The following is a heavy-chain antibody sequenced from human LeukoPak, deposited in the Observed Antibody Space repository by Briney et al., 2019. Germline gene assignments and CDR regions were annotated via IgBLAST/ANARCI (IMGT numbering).Heavy chain of an antibody. CDR2: INYSGST. V-gene: IGHV4-39*07. J-gene: IGHJ6*03. CDR1: GASISSSHYF. CDR3: ARARGYTSGYYYYYYMDV. Sequence: SETLSLTCSVSGASISSSHYFWDWIRQPPGKGLEWIGSINYSGSTYYNPSLKSRVTVSVDTSKNQISLKLRSVTDADTAVYYCARARGYTSGYYYYYYMDVWGKGTTVTVSS. D-gene: IGHD5-18*01.